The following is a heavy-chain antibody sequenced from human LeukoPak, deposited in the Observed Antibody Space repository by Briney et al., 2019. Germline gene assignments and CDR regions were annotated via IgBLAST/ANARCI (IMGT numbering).Heavy chain of an antibody. CDR3: ARAPRGYYFDY. CDR1: GGSLSGYY. J-gene: IGHJ4*02. V-gene: IGHV4-34*01. D-gene: IGHD3-10*01. CDR2: INHSGST. Sequence: SETPSLTCAVYGGSLSGYYWNWIRQPPGKGPERIGEINHSGSTNYNPSLKSRATISVDTSKSQFSLKLTSVTAADTAVYYCARAPRGYYFDYWGQGALVAVSS.